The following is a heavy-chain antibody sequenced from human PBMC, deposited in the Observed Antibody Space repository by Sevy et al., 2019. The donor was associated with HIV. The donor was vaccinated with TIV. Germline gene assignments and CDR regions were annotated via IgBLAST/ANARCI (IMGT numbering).Heavy chain of an antibody. CDR3: ARGQWFGELLFDY. D-gene: IGHD3-10*01. CDR2: IYSGGST. CDR1: GFTVSSNY. V-gene: IGHV3-53*01. J-gene: IGHJ4*02. Sequence: GGSLRLSCAASGFTVSSNYMSWVRQAPGKGLEWVSVIYSGGSTYYADSVKGRFTISRDNSKNTLYLQMNGLRAEDTAVYYCARGQWFGELLFDYWGQGTLVTVSS.